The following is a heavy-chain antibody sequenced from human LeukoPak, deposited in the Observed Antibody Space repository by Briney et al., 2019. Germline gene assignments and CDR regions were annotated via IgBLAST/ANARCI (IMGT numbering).Heavy chain of an antibody. CDR3: ARDPPMYYYDEPGSRDAFDI. D-gene: IGHD3-22*01. V-gene: IGHV3-33*01. CDR1: GFTFSRYG. Sequence: GGSLRLSCAASGFTFSRYGMNWVRQAPGKGLEWVAVIWYDGSNKYYAESVKGRFTISRDNSKNTLHLQMNSLRAEDTAVYYCARDPPMYYYDEPGSRDAFDIWGQGTMVTVSS. CDR2: IWYDGSNK. J-gene: IGHJ3*02.